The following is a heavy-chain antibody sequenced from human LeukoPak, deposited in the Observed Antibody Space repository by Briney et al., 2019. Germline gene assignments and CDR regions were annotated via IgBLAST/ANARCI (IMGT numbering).Heavy chain of an antibody. J-gene: IGHJ4*02. CDR2: ISYDGSNK. V-gene: IGHV3-30-3*01. CDR3: ARDGYYGSGSYLYDFDY. CDR1: GFTFSSYA. Sequence: GRSLRLSCAASGFTFSSYAMHWVRQAPGKGLEWVAVISYDGSNKYYADSVKGRFTISRDNSKNTLYLQMNSLRAEDTAVYYCARDGYYGSGSYLYDFDYWGQGTLVTVSS. D-gene: IGHD3-10*01.